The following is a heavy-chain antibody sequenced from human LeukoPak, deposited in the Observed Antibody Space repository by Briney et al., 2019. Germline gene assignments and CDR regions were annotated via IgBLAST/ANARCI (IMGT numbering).Heavy chain of an antibody. CDR2: ISSSGSII. D-gene: IGHD5-18*01. V-gene: IGHV3-11*01. J-gene: IGHJ4*02. Sequence: GGSLRLSCAASAFTFSDYYMSWIRQAPGKGLEWVSHISSSGSIIYYADSMKGRFTISRDNAKNSLYLQMNSLRAEDTAVYYCASHVDTAMVSDYFDSWGQGTQVTVSS. CDR3: ASHVDTAMVSDYFDS. CDR1: AFTFSDYY.